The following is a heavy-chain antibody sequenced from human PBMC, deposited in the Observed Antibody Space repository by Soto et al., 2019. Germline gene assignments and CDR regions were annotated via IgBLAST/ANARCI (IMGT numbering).Heavy chain of an antibody. CDR1: GFTFSSYA. V-gene: IGHV3-23*01. CDR2: ISGSGGST. D-gene: IGHD6-13*01. CDR3: AKDVPGIAAAGSFDY. Sequence: QTGGTLRLSCSASGFTFSSYAMSWVRQAPGKGLEWVSAISGSGGSTYYADSVKGRFTISRDNSKNTLYLQMNSLRAEDTAVYYCAKDVPGIAAAGSFDYWGQGTLVTVSS. J-gene: IGHJ4*02.